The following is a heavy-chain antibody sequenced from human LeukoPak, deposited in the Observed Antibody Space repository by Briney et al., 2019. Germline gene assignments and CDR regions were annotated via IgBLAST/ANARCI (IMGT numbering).Heavy chain of an antibody. V-gene: IGHV3-7*03. Sequence: GGSLRASCVASGFTFGKYWMSWVRQAPGKGLEWVANIKLDGSEKNYVDSVKGRFTISRDNTKNSLYLQMNSLRVEDTAVFYCARDQYDTWSRRGNFDSWGQGTLVIVSS. J-gene: IGHJ4*02. CDR3: ARDQYDTWSRRGNFDS. CDR1: GFTFGKYW. D-gene: IGHD3-3*01. CDR2: IKLDGSEK.